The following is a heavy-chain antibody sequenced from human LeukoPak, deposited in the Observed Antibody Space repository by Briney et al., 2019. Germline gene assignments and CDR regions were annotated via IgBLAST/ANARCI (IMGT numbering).Heavy chain of an antibody. Sequence: ASVKVSCKASGYTFTSYGISWVRQAPGQGLEWMGWISAYNGNTNYAQKLQGRVTMTTDTSTSTAYMELRSLTSDDTAVYYCARDCSSTSCYSHYFDYWGQGTLVTVSS. V-gene: IGHV1-18*01. J-gene: IGHJ4*02. CDR2: ISAYNGNT. D-gene: IGHD2-2*02. CDR3: ARDCSSTSCYSHYFDY. CDR1: GYTFTSYG.